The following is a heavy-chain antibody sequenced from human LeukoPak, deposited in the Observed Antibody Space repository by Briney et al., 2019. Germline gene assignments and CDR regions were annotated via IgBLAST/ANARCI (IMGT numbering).Heavy chain of an antibody. V-gene: IGHV1-18*01. CDR2: ISAYNGNT. CDR1: GGTFSSYA. D-gene: IGHD3-10*01. Sequence: ASVKVSCKASGGTFSSYAISWVRQAPGQGLEWMGWISAYNGNTNYAQKLQGRVTMTTDTSTSTAYMELRSLRSDDTAVYYCARGTHQLWFLDNWGQGTLVTVSS. CDR3: ARGTHQLWFLDN. J-gene: IGHJ4*02.